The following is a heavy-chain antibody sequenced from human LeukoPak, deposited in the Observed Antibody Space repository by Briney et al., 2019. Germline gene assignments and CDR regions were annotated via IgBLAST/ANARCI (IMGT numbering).Heavy chain of an antibody. CDR1: GYSFTSYL. D-gene: IGHD6-13*01. CDR2: IYPGDSDT. J-gene: IGHJ4*02. CDR3: ARHGFLAAAVGVDY. Sequence: NRGESLKISCKGSGYSFTSYLIGWVRQMPGKGLEWMGIIYPGDSDTRYSPSFQCQVTISADKSISTAYLQWSSLKASDTAMYYCARHGFLAAAVGVDYWGQGTLVTVSS. V-gene: IGHV5-51*01.